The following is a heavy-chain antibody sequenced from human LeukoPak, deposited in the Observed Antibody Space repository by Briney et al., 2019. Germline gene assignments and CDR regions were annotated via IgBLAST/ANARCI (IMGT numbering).Heavy chain of an antibody. Sequence: PGGSLRLSCAASGFTFRSYGMHWVRQAPGKGLEWVAVISHDGSNKYYADSVKGRFTISRDNSKNTLYLQMNSLRVEDTAVYYCVSSLGGNDNWGQGTLVSVSS. CDR1: GFTFRSYG. CDR3: VSSLGGNDN. J-gene: IGHJ4*02. V-gene: IGHV3-30*03. CDR2: ISHDGSNK.